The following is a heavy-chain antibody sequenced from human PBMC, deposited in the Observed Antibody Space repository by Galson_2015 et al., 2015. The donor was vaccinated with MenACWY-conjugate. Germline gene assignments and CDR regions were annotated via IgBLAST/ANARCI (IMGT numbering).Heavy chain of an antibody. V-gene: IGHV1-69*02. D-gene: IGHD3-22*01. J-gene: IGHJ4*02. CDR3: ARSPQSSGYSFDY. CDR1: GGTINNYI. CDR2: IIPMFDMA. Sequence: SVKVSCKASGGTINNYIISWVRQAPGKGLEWMGRIIPMFDMANSAQKFQGRVTITADKSTGTAYMELSSLRSEDTAVYYCARSPQSSGYSFDYWGQGTRVTVSS.